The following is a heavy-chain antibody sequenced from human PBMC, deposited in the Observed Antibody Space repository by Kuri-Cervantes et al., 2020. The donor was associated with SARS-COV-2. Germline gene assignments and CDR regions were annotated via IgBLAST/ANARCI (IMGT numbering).Heavy chain of an antibody. J-gene: IGHJ4*02. CDR1: GYTHTDLS. D-gene: IGHD2-2*02. V-gene: IGHV1-24*01. Sequence: ASVKVSCKVSGYTHTDLSMHWVRPAPGKGLEWMGGFDPEDGETIYAQKFQGRVTMTEDTSTDTAYMELSSLRSEDTAVYYCARDLEGPYQLLYLIRDTYYFDYWGQGTLVTVSS. CDR3: ARDLEGPYQLLYLIRDTYYFDY. CDR2: FDPEDGET.